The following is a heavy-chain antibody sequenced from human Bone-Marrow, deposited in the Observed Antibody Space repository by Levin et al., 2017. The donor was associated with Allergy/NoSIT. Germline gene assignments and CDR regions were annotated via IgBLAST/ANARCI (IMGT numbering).Heavy chain of an antibody. D-gene: IGHD6-13*01. V-gene: IGHV3-73*01. Sequence: GESLKISCTASGFTFSGSAMHWVRQASGKGLEWVGRIRSKANSYATAYAASVKGRFTISRDDSKNTAYLQMNSLKTEDTAVYYCTRIAAAGIGGPGESTFDYWGQGTLVTVSS. CDR2: IRSKANSYAT. CDR1: GFTFSGSA. CDR3: TRIAAAGIGGPGESTFDY. J-gene: IGHJ4*02.